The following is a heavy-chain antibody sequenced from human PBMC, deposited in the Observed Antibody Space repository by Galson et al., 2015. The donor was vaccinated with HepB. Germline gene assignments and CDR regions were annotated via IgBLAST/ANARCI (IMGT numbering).Heavy chain of an antibody. CDR1: GYTFTSNG. Sequence: QSGAEVKKPGASVRVSCKASGYTFTSNGISWVRQTPRQGLEWLGWISAYGGNTKYAQKYQGRITLTRDTSTSTAYMELRSLRSDDTAVYYCARDRDYRFDYWGQGSLVTVSS. V-gene: IGHV1-18*04. CDR2: ISAYGGNT. D-gene: IGHD4/OR15-4a*01. J-gene: IGHJ4*02. CDR3: ARDRDYRFDY.